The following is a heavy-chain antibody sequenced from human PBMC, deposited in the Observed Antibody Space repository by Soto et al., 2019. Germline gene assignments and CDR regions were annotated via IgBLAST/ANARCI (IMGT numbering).Heavy chain of an antibody. Sequence: QVQLVESGGGLVKPGGSRRLSCAASGFTFSDYYMSWIRQAPGKGREWVSYISSSSSYTNYADSVKGRFTISRDNAKNSLYLQMNSLRAEDTAVYYCARSGLLWFGEPSKYWGQGTLVTVSS. CDR3: ARSGLLWFGEPSKY. CDR2: ISSSSSYT. J-gene: IGHJ4*02. D-gene: IGHD3-10*01. CDR1: GFTFSDYY. V-gene: IGHV3-11*06.